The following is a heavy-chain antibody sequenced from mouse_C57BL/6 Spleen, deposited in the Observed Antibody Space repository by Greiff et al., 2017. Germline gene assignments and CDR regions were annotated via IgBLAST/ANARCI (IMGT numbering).Heavy chain of an antibody. D-gene: IGHD2-5*01. V-gene: IGHV1-26*01. CDR2: INPNNGGT. CDR3: ARWDYSNGDAMDY. CDR1: GYTFTDYY. J-gene: IGHJ4*01. Sequence: VQLQQSGPELVKPGASVKISCKASGYTFTDYYMNWVKQSHGKSLEWIGDINPNNGGTSYNQKFKGKATLTVDKSSSTAYMELRSLTSEDSAVYYCARWDYSNGDAMDYWGQGTSVTVSS.